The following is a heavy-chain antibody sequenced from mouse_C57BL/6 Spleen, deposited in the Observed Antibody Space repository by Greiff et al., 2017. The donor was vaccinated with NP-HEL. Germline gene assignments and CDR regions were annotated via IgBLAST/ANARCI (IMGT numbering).Heavy chain of an antibody. Sequence: QVQLKESGAELVKPGASVKLSCKASGYAFSSYWMNWVKQRPGKGLEWIGQIYPGDGDTNYNGNFKGKATLTADKSSSTAYMQLSSLTSEDSAVYFCARYDYYAMDYWGQGTSVTVSS. CDR3: ARYDYYAMDY. V-gene: IGHV1-80*01. J-gene: IGHJ4*01. CDR1: GYAFSSYW. CDR2: IYPGDGDT.